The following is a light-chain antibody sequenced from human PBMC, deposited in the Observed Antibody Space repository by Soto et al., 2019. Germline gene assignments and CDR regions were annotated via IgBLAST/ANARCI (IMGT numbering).Light chain of an antibody. V-gene: IGKV3-15*01. CDR1: QTVSSK. J-gene: IGKJ1*01. CDR3: LQHKSYPRT. Sequence: EIVMTQSPATLSVSPGERATLSCRASQTVSSKLAWYQQKPGQAPRLLVYGASTRATGIPARFSGSGSGTEFTLTISSLQPEDFATYYCLQHKSYPRTFGQGTKVDIK. CDR2: GAS.